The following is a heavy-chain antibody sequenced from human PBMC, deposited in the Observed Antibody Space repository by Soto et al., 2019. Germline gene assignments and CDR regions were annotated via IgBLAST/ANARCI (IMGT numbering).Heavy chain of an antibody. CDR2: IYYSGST. D-gene: IGHD6-13*01. Sequence: SETLSLTCTVSGGSISSSSYYWGWIRQPPGKGLEWIGSIYYSGSTYYNPSLKSRVTISVDTSKNQFSLKVSSVTAADKAVYFCASREVGAASQKIDYWGQGTPVTVSS. J-gene: IGHJ4*02. CDR1: GGSISSSSYY. CDR3: ASREVGAASQKIDY. V-gene: IGHV4-39*01.